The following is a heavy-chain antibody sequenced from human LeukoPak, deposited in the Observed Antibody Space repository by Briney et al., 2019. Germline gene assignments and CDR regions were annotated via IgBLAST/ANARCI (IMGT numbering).Heavy chain of an antibody. CDR3: AREVEHYDFWSGPNYTPDWFDP. CDR2: IYTSGST. V-gene: IGHV4-4*07. Sequence: PSENLSLTATVSGGSISSYYWSWIRQPAGKGLEWIGRIYTSGSTNYNPSLKSRVTMSVDTSKNQYSLKLSSVTAADTAVYYCAREVEHYDFWSGPNYTPDWFDPWGQGTLVTVPS. D-gene: IGHD3-3*01. CDR1: GGSISSYY. J-gene: IGHJ5*02.